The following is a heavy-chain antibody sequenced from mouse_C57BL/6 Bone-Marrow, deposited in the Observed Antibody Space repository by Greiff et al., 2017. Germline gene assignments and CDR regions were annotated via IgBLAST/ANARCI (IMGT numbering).Heavy chain of an antibody. D-gene: IGHD2-4*01. V-gene: IGHV1-22*01. CDR2: INPNNGGT. J-gene: IGHJ4*01. CDR3: ARNVITTGYYYAMDY. Sequence: VQLQQSGPELVKPGASVKMSCKASGYTFTDYNMHWVKQSHGKSLEWIGYINPNNGGTSYNQKFKGKATLTVNKSSSTAYMELRSLTSEDSAVYYCARNVITTGYYYAMDYWGQGTSVTVSS. CDR1: GYTFTDYN.